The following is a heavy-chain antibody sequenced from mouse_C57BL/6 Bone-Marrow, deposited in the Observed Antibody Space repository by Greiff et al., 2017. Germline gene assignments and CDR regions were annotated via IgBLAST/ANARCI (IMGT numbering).Heavy chain of an antibody. J-gene: IGHJ1*03. Sequence: QVQLQQPGAELVRPGSSVKLSCKASGYTFTSYWMDWVKQRPGQGLEWIGNIYPSDSETHYTQKFKDKATLTVDKFSSTAYMQLSSLTSEDSAVYYCARSGYYGSRWYFDVWGTGTTVTVSS. CDR2: IYPSDSET. D-gene: IGHD1-1*01. CDR3: ARSGYYGSRWYFDV. V-gene: IGHV1-61*01. CDR1: GYTFTSYW.